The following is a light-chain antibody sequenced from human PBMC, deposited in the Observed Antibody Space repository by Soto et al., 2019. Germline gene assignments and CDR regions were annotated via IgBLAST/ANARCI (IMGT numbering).Light chain of an antibody. CDR1: ETITNND. J-gene: IGKJ2*01. V-gene: IGKV3-20*01. CDR2: GAS. CDR3: HHDGSSPPST. Sequence: EIVLMQSPAILSLSPGERATVSCRASETITNNDLAWYQQKPGQAPRLLLDGASTTPTGIPDRFSGGASGTYGTITIDRLEPEDFAVYFCHHDGSSPPSTFGQGTKLDIK.